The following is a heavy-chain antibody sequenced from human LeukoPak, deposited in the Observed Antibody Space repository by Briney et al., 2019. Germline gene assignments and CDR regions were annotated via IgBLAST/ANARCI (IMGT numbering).Heavy chain of an antibody. CDR1: GGSFSGYY. V-gene: IGHV4-34*01. J-gene: IGHJ4*02. D-gene: IGHD2-15*01. CDR2: INHSGRT. Sequence: SETLSLTCAVYGGSFSGYYWSWVRQPPGKGLEWIGEINHSGRTNYNPSLKSRVTISVDTSKNQFSLKLSSVTAADTAVYYCARGVVVVAALYVLERHGFDYWGQGTLVTVSS. CDR3: ARGVVVVAALYVLERHGFDY.